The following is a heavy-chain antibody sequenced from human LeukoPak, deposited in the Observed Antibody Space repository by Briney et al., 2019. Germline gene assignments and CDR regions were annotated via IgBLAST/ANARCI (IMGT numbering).Heavy chain of an antibody. CDR1: GLTFSTYA. CDR3: AKGGGRPLDDAFDV. Sequence: PGGSLRLSCAASGLTFSTYAMTWVRQAPGMGLEWVSTILNNAVSTYHADSVKGRFTISRDNSRNTLHLQMNSLRAEDTAVYYCAKGGGRPLDDAFDVWGQGTMVTVSS. CDR2: ILNNAVST. J-gene: IGHJ3*01. V-gene: IGHV3-23*01.